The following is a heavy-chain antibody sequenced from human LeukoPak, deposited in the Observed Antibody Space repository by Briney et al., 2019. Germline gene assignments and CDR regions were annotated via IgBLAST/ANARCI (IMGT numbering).Heavy chain of an antibody. CDR3: ASEDYANAFDI. J-gene: IGHJ3*02. V-gene: IGHV4-61*02. D-gene: IGHD4-17*01. CDR2: IYTSGST. Sequence: SETLSLTCTVSGGSISSGSYYWSWIRQPAGKGLEWIGRIYTSGSTNYNPSLKSRVTISVDTSKNQFSLKLSSVTAADTAVYYCASEDYANAFDIWGQGTMVTVSS. CDR1: GGSISSGSYY.